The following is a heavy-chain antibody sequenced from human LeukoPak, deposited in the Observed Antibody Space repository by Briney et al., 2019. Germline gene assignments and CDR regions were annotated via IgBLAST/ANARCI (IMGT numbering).Heavy chain of an antibody. CDR3: AKERYSYGYVDFQH. V-gene: IGHV3-23*01. Sequence: PGGSLRLSCAASGFTFADYAMTWVRQAPGRGLEWVSGISGSGGSTYYADSVKGRFTISRDNSKNTLYLQMNSLRAEDTAIYYCAKERYSYGYVDFQHWGQGTLVIVSS. J-gene: IGHJ1*01. D-gene: IGHD5-18*01. CDR2: ISGSGGST. CDR1: GFTFADYA.